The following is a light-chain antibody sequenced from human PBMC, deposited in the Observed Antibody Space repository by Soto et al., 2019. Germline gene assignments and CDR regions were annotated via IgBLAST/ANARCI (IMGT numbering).Light chain of an antibody. CDR2: DAS. V-gene: IGKV1-33*01. J-gene: IGKJ1*01. CDR3: KQYYSTRT. CDR1: QDVSNY. Sequence: DIQMTQSQSSLSASVVDIFTITFHSSQDVSNYLNWYQQKLGKAPKILIYDASNLETGVPSRFSGSGSGTYFSLTISSLQAEDVAVYYCKQYYSTRTCGQGNRGDIK.